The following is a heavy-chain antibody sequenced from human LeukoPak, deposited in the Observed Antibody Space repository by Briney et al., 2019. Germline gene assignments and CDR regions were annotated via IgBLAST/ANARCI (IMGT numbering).Heavy chain of an antibody. J-gene: IGHJ6*02. CDR2: INSDGSST. V-gene: IGHV3-74*01. CDR1: GFTFSSYW. CDR3: ARVLRVCSSTSCYGMDV. D-gene: IGHD2-2*01. Sequence: GGSLRLSCAASGFTFSSYWMHWVRQAPGKGLVWVSRINSDGSSTSYADSVKGRFTISRDNAKNTLYLQMNSLRGEDTAVYYCARVLRVCSSTSCYGMDVWGQGTTVTVSS.